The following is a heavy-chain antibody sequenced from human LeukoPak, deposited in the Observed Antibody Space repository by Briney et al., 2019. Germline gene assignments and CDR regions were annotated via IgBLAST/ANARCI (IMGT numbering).Heavy chain of an antibody. Sequence: ASVTVSCKASGYTFTGYYMHWVRQAPGQRLEWMGLINPNSGGTNYAQKFQGSVTMTRDTSISTAYMELSRLRSDDTAVYYCAAVPYYYDSSGLDYWGQGTLVTVSS. V-gene: IGHV1-2*02. CDR1: GYTFTGYY. J-gene: IGHJ4*02. D-gene: IGHD3-22*01. CDR3: AAVPYYYDSSGLDY. CDR2: INPNSGGT.